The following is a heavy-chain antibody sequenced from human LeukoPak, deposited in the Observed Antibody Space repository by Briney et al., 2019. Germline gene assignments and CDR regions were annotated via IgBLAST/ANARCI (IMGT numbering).Heavy chain of an antibody. D-gene: IGHD3-16*02. CDR2: MNPNSGNA. Sequence: ASVKVSCKASGYTFTSYGINWVRQATGQGLEWMGWMNPNSGNAGYAQKFQGRVTMTRNTSISTAYMELSSLRSEDTAVYYCARGGIMITFGGVIANDCWGQGTLVTVSS. CDR3: ARGGIMITFGGVIANDC. CDR1: GYTFTSYG. V-gene: IGHV1-8*01. J-gene: IGHJ4*02.